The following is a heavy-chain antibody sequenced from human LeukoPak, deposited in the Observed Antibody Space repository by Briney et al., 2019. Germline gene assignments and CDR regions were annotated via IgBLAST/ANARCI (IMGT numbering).Heavy chain of an antibody. V-gene: IGHV3-11*01. CDR1: GFTFSDYY. CDR3: AREPSYSGSEASWFDP. CDR2: ISSSGSTI. D-gene: IGHD5-12*01. J-gene: IGHJ5*02. Sequence: GALRLSCAASGFTFSDYYMSWIRQAPGKGLEWVSYISSSGSTIYYADSVKGRFTISRDNAKNSLYLQMNSLRAEDTAVYYCAREPSYSGSEASWFDPWGQGTLVTVS.